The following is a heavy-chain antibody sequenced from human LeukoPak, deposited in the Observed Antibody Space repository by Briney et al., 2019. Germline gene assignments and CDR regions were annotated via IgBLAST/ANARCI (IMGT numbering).Heavy chain of an antibody. Sequence: PGGSLRLSCAASGFTFSSYAMSWVRQAPGKGLEWVSAISGSGGSTYYADSVKGRFTISRDNAKNSLYLQMNSLRAEDTAVYYCARVWCGRTSCYTGNYDFWSGYYIPELWGQGTLVTVSS. CDR2: ISGSGGST. V-gene: IGHV3-23*01. CDR1: GFTFSSYA. CDR3: ARVWCGRTSCYTGNYDFWSGYYIPEL. D-gene: IGHD3-3*01. J-gene: IGHJ4*02.